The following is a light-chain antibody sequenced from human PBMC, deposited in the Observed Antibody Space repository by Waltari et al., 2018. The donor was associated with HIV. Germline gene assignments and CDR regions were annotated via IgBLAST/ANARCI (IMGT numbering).Light chain of an antibody. CDR1: QGISSW. CDR2: AAS. J-gene: IGKJ4*01. V-gene: IGKV1D-12*01. CDR3: QQANSFPHT. Sequence: DIQMTQSPSSVSASVGDRGTITCRASQGISSWLAWYPQKPGKAPKLLIYAASSLQSGVPSRFSGSGSGTDFTLTISSLQPEDFATYYCQQANSFPHTFGGGTKVEIK.